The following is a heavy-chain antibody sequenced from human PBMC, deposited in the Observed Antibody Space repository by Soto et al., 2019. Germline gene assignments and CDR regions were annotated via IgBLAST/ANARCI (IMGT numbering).Heavy chain of an antibody. Sequence: LSLTCAVYGGSFSGYYWSWIRQPPGKGLEWIGEINHSGSTNYNPSLKSRVTISVDTSKSQFSLKLSSVTAADTAVYYCARFYGGNPFDYWGQGTLVTVSS. CDR1: GGSFSGYY. D-gene: IGHD4-17*01. J-gene: IGHJ4*02. CDR2: INHSGST. V-gene: IGHV4-34*01. CDR3: ARFYGGNPFDY.